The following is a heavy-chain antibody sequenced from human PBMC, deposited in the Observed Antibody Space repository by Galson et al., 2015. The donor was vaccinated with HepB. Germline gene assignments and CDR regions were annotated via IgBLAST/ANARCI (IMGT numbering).Heavy chain of an antibody. D-gene: IGHD3-10*01. V-gene: IGHV3-23*01. CDR2: ISGSGGST. Sequence: SLRLSCAASGFTFSSYAMSWVRQATGKGLEWVSAISGSGGSTYYADSVKGRFTISRDNSKNTLYLQMNSLRAEDTAVYYCAKVLGGYYGSGSYYNGFDYWGQGTLVTVSS. CDR3: AKVLGGYYGSGSYYNGFDY. J-gene: IGHJ4*02. CDR1: GFTFSSYA.